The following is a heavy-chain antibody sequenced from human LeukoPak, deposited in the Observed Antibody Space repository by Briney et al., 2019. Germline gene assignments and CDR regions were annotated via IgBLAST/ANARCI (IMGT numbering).Heavy chain of an antibody. J-gene: IGHJ4*02. Sequence: GGSLRLSCAASGSTFSSYWMHWVRQAPGKGLVWVSRINSDGSSTTYADSVKGRFTISRDNAKNTLYLQMNSLRAEDTAVYYCLRDEFSGPHRYWGQGTLVSVSS. V-gene: IGHV3-74*01. CDR3: LRDEFSGPHRY. CDR1: GSTFSSYW. CDR2: INSDGSST. D-gene: IGHD5-12*01.